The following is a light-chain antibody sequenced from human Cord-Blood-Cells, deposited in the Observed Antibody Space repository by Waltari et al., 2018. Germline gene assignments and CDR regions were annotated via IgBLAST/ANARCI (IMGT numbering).Light chain of an antibody. CDR1: RSDVGSYNL. Sequence: QSALTQPASVSGSPGQSITISCTGTRSDVGSYNLVSWYQQHPRKAPKLMIYEGSTRPSGVANRFSGSKSGNTASLTISGLQAEDEADYYCCSYAGSSTWVFGGGTKLTVL. CDR2: EGS. V-gene: IGLV2-23*01. J-gene: IGLJ3*02. CDR3: CSYAGSSTWV.